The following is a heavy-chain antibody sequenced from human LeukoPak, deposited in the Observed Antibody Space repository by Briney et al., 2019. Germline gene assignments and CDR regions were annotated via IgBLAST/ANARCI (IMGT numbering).Heavy chain of an antibody. Sequence: PSETLSLTCIVSGGSISTNTYYWGWIRLPPGKGLEWIGEIHHRGTTYYNPSLRSRVTISVDTSKNQFSLRLPSVTAADTAVYYCARVTYNGYQHFDYWGQGNLVTVS. CDR3: ARVTYNGYQHFDY. CDR2: IHHRGTT. CDR1: GGSISTNTYY. D-gene: IGHD3-10*01. V-gene: IGHV4-39*07. J-gene: IGHJ4*02.